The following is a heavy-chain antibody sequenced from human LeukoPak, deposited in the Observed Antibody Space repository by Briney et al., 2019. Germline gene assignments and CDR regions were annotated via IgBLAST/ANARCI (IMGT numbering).Heavy chain of an antibody. CDR3: ARDFVPSSSMPLGY. CDR1: GYTFTGYY. CDR2: ISAYNDNT. D-gene: IGHD6-13*01. Sequence: GASVKVSCKASGYTFTGYYMHWVRQAPGQGLEWMGWISAYNDNTNYAQKLQGRVTMTTDTSTSTAYMELRSLRSDDTAVYYCARDFVPSSSMPLGYWGQGTLVTVSS. V-gene: IGHV1-18*04. J-gene: IGHJ4*02.